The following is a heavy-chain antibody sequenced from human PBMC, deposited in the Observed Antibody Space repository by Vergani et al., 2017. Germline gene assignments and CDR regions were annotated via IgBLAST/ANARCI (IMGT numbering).Heavy chain of an antibody. J-gene: IGHJ6*03. CDR1: GGTFSSYA. Sequence: QVQLVQSGAEVKKPGSSVKVSCKASGGTFSSYAISWVRQAPGQGLEWMGGIIPIFGTANYAQKFQGRVTITADESTSTAYMELSSLRSEDTAVYYCARGLVPAASSFYYYYYMDVWGKGTTVTVSS. V-gene: IGHV1-69*01. D-gene: IGHD2-2*01. CDR2: IIPIFGTA. CDR3: ARGLVPAASSFYYYYYMDV.